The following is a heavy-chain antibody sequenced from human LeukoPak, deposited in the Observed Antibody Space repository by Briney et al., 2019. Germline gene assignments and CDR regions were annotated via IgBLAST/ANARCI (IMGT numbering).Heavy chain of an antibody. D-gene: IGHD4-17*01. CDR1: GGSFSGYY. CDR3: ARGRGTTVTLRGYYFDY. Sequence: SETLSLTCAVYGGSFSGYYWSWIRQPPGKGLEWIGEINHSGSTNYNPSLKSRVTISVDTSKNQFSLKLSSVTAADTAVYYCARGRGTTVTLRGYYFDYWGQGTLVTVSS. J-gene: IGHJ4*02. V-gene: IGHV4-34*01. CDR2: INHSGST.